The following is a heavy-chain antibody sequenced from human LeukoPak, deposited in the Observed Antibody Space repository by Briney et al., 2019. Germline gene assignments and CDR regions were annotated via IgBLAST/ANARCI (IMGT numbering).Heavy chain of an antibody. D-gene: IGHD1-20*01. V-gene: IGHV1-69*13. CDR1: GYTLTSYG. J-gene: IGHJ6*03. Sequence: ASVKVSCKASGYTLTSYGISWVRQAPGQGLEWMGGIIPIFGTANYAQKFQGRVTITADESTSTAYMELSSLRSEDTAVYYCARVPRHANNWNDHYYYYYYMDVWGKGTTVTISS. CDR3: ARVPRHANNWNDHYYYYYYMDV. CDR2: IIPIFGTA.